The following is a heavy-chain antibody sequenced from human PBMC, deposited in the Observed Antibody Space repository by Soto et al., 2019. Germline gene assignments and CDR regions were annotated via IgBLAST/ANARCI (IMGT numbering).Heavy chain of an antibody. CDR3: ARGQAFWTGYYRMPYYFDY. D-gene: IGHD3-3*01. Sequence: TSETLSLTCTVSGGSVSSGSYYWSWIRQPPGKGLECIGYLYYSGSTNYNPSLKSRVTISVDTPKNQFSLKLTSVTAADTAIYYCARGQAFWTGYYRMPYYFDYWGQGTLVTVSS. V-gene: IGHV4-61*01. J-gene: IGHJ4*02. CDR1: GGSVSSGSYY. CDR2: LYYSGST.